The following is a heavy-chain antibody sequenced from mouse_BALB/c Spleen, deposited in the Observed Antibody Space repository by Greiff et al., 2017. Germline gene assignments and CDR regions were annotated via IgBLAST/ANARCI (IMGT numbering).Heavy chain of an antibody. CDR3: DRHGGNYENAMDY. J-gene: IGHJ4*01. CDR1: VFSLTSYG. V-gene: IGHV2-6-2*01. Sequence: VQLQESGPDLVAPSQSLSITCTVSVFSLTSYGVHWVRQPPGKGLEWLVVIWSDGSTTYNSALKSRLSISKDNSKSQVFLKMNSLQTDDTAMYYCDRHGGNYENAMDYWGQGTSVTVSS. CDR2: IWSDGST. D-gene: IGHD2-1*01.